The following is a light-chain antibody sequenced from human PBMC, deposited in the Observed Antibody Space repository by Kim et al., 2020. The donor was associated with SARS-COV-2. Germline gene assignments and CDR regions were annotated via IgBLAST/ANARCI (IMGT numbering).Light chain of an antibody. J-gene: IGLJ1*01. V-gene: IGLV3-21*02. CDR3: LVWDSNSFHLV. CDR2: SDR. Sequence: SYELTQRPSVSVAPGQTAEITCEGNSIRTNSVHWYQQTPGQAPVVVLYSDRERPSGIPERFSGSNSGRTAPLPLCGVGAGDAADYYCLVWDSNSFHLVFG. CDR1: SIRTNS.